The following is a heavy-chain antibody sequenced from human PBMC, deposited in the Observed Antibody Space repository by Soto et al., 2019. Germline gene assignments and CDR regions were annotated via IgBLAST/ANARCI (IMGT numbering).Heavy chain of an antibody. V-gene: IGHV3-21*01. CDR1: GFIFSDYS. CDR3: ARDWAAALDY. CDR2: ISGSRGYI. Sequence: PGGSLRLSCAASGFIFSDYSMNWVRQAPGKGLEWVSSISGSRGYIYYGDSVKGRFTISRDNAKNSVVLQMNNLRAEGTAVYYCARDWAAALDYWGPGTLVTVPQ. J-gene: IGHJ4*02. D-gene: IGHD6-13*01.